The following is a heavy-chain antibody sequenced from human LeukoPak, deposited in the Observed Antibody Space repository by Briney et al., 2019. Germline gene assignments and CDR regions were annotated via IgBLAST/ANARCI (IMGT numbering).Heavy chain of an antibody. CDR1: GGSISSGGYY. D-gene: IGHD1-1*01. CDR3: ARDLLERGYYFGLDV. J-gene: IGHJ6*02. V-gene: IGHV4-31*03. Sequence: SQTLSLTCTVSGGSISSGGYYWNWIRQLPGKGLERIGYIYYSGSTDHNPSLKSRVTISVDTSKNQFSLKLSSVTAADTAVYYCARDLLERGYYFGLDVWGQGTTVTVSS. CDR2: IYYSGST.